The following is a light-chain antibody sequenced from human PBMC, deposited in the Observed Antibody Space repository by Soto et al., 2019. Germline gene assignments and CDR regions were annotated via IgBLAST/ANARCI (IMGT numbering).Light chain of an antibody. V-gene: IGLV2-23*02. CDR1: SSDVGSYNL. J-gene: IGLJ1*01. CDR3: CSYAGSSYV. Sequence: QSVLTQPASVSGSPGQSITISCTGTSSDVGSYNLVSWYQQHPGKAPKLMIYEVSKRPSGVSNRFSGSKSGNTASLTISGLQAEDEADYYCCSYAGSSYVFGTRT. CDR2: EVS.